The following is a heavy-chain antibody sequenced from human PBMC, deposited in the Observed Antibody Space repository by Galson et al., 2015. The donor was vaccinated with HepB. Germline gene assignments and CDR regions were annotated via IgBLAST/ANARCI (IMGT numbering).Heavy chain of an antibody. CDR1: GFTSNNYG. J-gene: IGHJ4*02. CDR3: AISDFDY. V-gene: IGHV3-33*01. CDR2: IWYDGSDK. Sequence: SLRLSCAASGFTSNNYGMHWVRQVPGKGLDWVAVIWYDGSDKYYADSVKGRFTISRDNSKNTVYLQMNSLRAEDTAVYYCAISDFDYWGQGTLVTVSS.